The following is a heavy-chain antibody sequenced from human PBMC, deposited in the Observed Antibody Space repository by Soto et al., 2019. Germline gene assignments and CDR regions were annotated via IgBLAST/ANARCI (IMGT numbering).Heavy chain of an antibody. CDR2: IYYSGST. CDR1: GCSISSSSYY. J-gene: IGHJ5*02. CDR3: ARLNYYDSSGYTYWFDP. Sequence: SETLSLTCTVSGCSISSSSYYWGWIRQPPGKGLEWIGSIYYSGSTYYNPSLKSRVTISVDTSKNQFSLKLSSVTAADTAVYYCARLNYYDSSGYTYWFDPWGQGTLVTVS. D-gene: IGHD3-22*01. V-gene: IGHV4-39*01.